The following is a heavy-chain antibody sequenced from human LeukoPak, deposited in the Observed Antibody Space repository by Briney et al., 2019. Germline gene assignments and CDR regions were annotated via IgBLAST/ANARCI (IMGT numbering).Heavy chain of an antibody. D-gene: IGHD4-17*01. CDR3: VSRALEDGDPPHYYYYYGMDV. V-gene: IGHV3-7*01. CDR2: IKQDGSEK. Sequence: GGSLRLSCAASGFTFSSYWMSWVRQAPGKGLEWVANIKQDGSEKYYVDSVKGRFTISRDNAKNSLYLQMNSLRAEDTAVYYCVSRALEDGDPPHYYYYYGMDVWGQGTTVTVSS. J-gene: IGHJ6*02. CDR1: GFTFSSYW.